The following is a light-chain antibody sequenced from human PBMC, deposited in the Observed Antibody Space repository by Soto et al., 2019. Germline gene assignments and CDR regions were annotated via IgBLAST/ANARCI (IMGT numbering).Light chain of an antibody. CDR3: QQYNSYRT. Sequence: DTQMTQSPSTVSASVGDRITITCRASQNIQRWLAWYQQTPGKAPKLLIYDASILESGVPSRLSGSGSGTEFTITIRSLQPDDSATYYCQQYNSYRTFGQGTQVDIK. J-gene: IGKJ1*01. CDR2: DAS. CDR1: QNIQRW. V-gene: IGKV1-5*01.